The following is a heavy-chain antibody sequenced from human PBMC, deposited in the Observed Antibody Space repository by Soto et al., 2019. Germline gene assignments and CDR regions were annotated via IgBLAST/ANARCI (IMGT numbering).Heavy chain of an antibody. CDR2: TYYRSKWYN. V-gene: IGHV6-1*01. J-gene: IGHJ4*02. Sequence: QSPTLSLTCAISGDSVSSNSAAWNWIRQSPSRGLEWLGRTYYRSKWYNDYAISVKSRITINPDTSKNQFSLQLNSVTPEDTAVYYCARSVYDISGSPHFDYWGQGTLVTVSS. CDR1: GDSVSSNSAA. CDR3: ARSVYDISGSPHFDY. D-gene: IGHD3-22*01.